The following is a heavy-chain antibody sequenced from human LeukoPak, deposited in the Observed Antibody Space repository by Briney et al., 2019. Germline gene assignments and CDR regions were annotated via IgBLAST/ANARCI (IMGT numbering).Heavy chain of an antibody. CDR2: ITGSGGST. J-gene: IGHJ4*02. CDR1: GFTFSSYS. Sequence: GGSLGLSCAASGFTFSSYSMSWVRQAPGKGLEWVSVITGSGGSTFYADSVKGRFTISRDNPKNTVYLQMNSLRAEDTAVYYCAKRSGGGHYYSDYWGQGALVIVSS. V-gene: IGHV3-23*01. CDR3: AKRSGGGHYYSDY. D-gene: IGHD1-26*01.